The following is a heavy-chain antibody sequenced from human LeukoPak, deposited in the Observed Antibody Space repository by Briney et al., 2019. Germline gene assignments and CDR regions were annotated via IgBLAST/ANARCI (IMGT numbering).Heavy chain of an antibody. CDR1: GYTFTSYD. CDR2: MNPNSGNT. D-gene: IGHD5/OR15-5a*01. Sequence: GASVKVSCKASGYTFTSYDINWVRQATGQGLEWMGWMNPNSGNTGYAQKFQGRVTMTRNTSISTAYMELSSLRSEDTAVYYCARADGRGYSVYEGFYYYYYMDVWGKGTTVTVSS. CDR3: ARADGRGYSVYEGFYYYYYMDV. J-gene: IGHJ6*03. V-gene: IGHV1-8*01.